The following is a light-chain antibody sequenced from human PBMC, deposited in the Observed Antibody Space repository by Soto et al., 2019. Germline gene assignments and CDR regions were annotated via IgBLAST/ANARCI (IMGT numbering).Light chain of an antibody. CDR1: QHVSSN. CDR3: QQYNNWPPLT. Sequence: EIVMTQSPATLSVSPGERATLSCRASQHVSSNLAWYQQKPCQAPRLLIYGESTRSTGIPVRLSGSGSGTEFTLTISSLQSEDFAVYYCQQYNNWPPLTFGGGTKVEIK. J-gene: IGKJ4*01. CDR2: GES. V-gene: IGKV3-15*01.